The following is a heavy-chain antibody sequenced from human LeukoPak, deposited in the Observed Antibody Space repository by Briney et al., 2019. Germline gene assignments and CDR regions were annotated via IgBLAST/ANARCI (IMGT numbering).Heavy chain of an antibody. J-gene: IGHJ3*02. Sequence: SETLSLTCAVYGGSFSGYYWSWIRQPPGKGLEWIGEINHSGSTNYNPSLKSRVTISVDTSKNQFSLKLSSVTAAGTAVYYCARGKRVWETKSGAFDIWGQGTMVTVSS. CDR3: ARGKRVWETKSGAFDI. V-gene: IGHV4-34*01. CDR2: INHSGST. D-gene: IGHD1-26*01. CDR1: GGSFSGYY.